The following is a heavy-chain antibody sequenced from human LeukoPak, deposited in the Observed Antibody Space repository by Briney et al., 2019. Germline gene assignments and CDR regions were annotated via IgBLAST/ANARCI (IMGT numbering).Heavy chain of an antibody. D-gene: IGHD3-16*01. CDR1: GYSFTYHY. Sequence: GASVKVSCKASGYSFTYHYMHWVRQAPGQGLEWMGWINPNSGDTNYAQKFQGRVTMTRDTSISTAYMELSRLRSDDTAVYYCARVRYRLAETYIDYWGQGTLVTVSS. J-gene: IGHJ4*02. CDR3: ARVRYRLAETYIDY. CDR2: INPNSGDT. V-gene: IGHV1-2*02.